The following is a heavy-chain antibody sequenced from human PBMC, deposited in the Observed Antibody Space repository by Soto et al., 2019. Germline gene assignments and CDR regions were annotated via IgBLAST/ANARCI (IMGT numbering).Heavy chain of an antibody. CDR1: GYTFTSYG. J-gene: IGHJ4*02. D-gene: IGHD3-10*01. CDR3: ARNGGYYYYGSANDY. V-gene: IGHV1-18*01. Sequence: ASVKVSCKASGYTFTSYGISWVRQAPEQGLEWMGWISAYNGNTNYAQKLQGRVTMTTDTSTSTAYMELRSLRSDDTAVYYFARNGGYYYYGSANDYWGQGTLVTGLL. CDR2: ISAYNGNT.